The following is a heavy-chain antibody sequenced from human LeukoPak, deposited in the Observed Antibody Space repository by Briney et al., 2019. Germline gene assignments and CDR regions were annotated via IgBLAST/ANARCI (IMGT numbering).Heavy chain of an antibody. CDR3: AKDRSSSSWSNWFDP. D-gene: IGHD6-13*01. Sequence: GSLRLSCAASGFTFSSYGMHWVRQAPGKGLEWVAVISYDGSNKYYADSVKGRFTISRDNSKNTLYLQMNSLRAEDTAVYYCAKDRSSSSWSNWFDPWGQGTLVTVSS. CDR2: ISYDGSNK. CDR1: GFTFSSYG. V-gene: IGHV3-30*18. J-gene: IGHJ5*02.